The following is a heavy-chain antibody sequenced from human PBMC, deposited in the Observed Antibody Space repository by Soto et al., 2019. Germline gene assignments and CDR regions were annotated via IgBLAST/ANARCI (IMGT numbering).Heavy chain of an antibody. J-gene: IGHJ4*02. CDR3: ARGERVV. Sequence: GESLKISCAASGFTVSSNYMSWVRQAPGKGLEWVSVIYSGGSTYYADSVKGRFTISRDNSKNTLYLQMNSLRAEDTAVYYCARGERVVWGQGTLVTVSS. CDR2: IYSGGST. V-gene: IGHV3-66*01. D-gene: IGHD1-1*01. CDR1: GFTVSSNY.